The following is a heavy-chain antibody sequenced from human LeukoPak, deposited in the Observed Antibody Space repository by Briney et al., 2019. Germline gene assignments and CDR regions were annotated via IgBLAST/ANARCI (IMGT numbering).Heavy chain of an antibody. CDR1: GFSLSTNA. V-gene: IGHV3-23*01. CDR2: ISVSGDST. CDR3: ARRGGRNGWGDFDY. D-gene: IGHD3-10*01. Sequence: QPGGSLRLSCAASGFSLSTNAMTWVRQAPGKGLEWVSTISVSGDSTFYADSVQGRFTISRDTSKNSLSLHMNSLRAEDTAVYFCARRGGRNGWGDFDYWGQGTLVTVSS. J-gene: IGHJ4*02.